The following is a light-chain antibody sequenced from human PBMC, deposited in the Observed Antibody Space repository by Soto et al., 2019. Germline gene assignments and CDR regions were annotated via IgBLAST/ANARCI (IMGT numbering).Light chain of an antibody. CDR1: QGLTSNF. CDR2: GAS. J-gene: IGKJ1*01. CDR3: QQYVTAPRT. V-gene: IGKV3-20*01. Sequence: EIVLTQSPGTLSLSPGERATLSCRASQGLTSNFLAWYQQKPGQAPSLLIYGASNRATGVPDRFSGGGSGTDFTLTISRLEPEDFAVDFCQQYVTAPRTFGQGTKVEIK.